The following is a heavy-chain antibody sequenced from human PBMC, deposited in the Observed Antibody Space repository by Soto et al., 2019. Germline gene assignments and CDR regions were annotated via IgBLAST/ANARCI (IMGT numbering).Heavy chain of an antibody. CDR1: GGSISSYY. V-gene: IGHV4-59*01. D-gene: IGHD4-17*01. Sequence: SETLSLTCTVSGGSISSYYWSWIRQPPGKGLEWIGYIYYSGSTNYNPSLKSRVTVSRDNSKNTLYLQMNSLRTEDTAVYYCARYYYGDYERYDFDYWGQGTLVTVSS. J-gene: IGHJ4*02. CDR2: IYYSGST. CDR3: ARYYYGDYERYDFDY.